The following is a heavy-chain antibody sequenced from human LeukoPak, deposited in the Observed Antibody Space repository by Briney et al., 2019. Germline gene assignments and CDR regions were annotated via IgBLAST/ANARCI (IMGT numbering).Heavy chain of an antibody. V-gene: IGHV3-53*01. J-gene: IGHJ5*02. Sequence: GGSLRLSCAASGFTVSSNYMSWVRQAPGKGLEWVSVIYSGGSTYYADSVKGRFTISRDNSKNTVYLQMNSLRVDDTAVYYCSKKGQNGDYGRPAWGQGTLVTVSS. CDR3: SKKGQNGDYGRPA. CDR2: IYSGGST. D-gene: IGHD4-17*01. CDR1: GFTVSSNY.